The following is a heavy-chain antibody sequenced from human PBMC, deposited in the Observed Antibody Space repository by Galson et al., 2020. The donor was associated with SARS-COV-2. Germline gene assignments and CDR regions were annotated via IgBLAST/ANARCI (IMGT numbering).Heavy chain of an antibody. J-gene: IGHJ3*02. CDR3: AREKPNFNEGIGWRSDAFDI. D-gene: IGHD3-10*01. Sequence: ASAKVSCKASGYSFSDYYIHWVRQAPGQGLEWMGWINPNSGATNNAQKFQGRVTMTRDTSVSTAYVELSSLRSDDTALYYCAREKPNFNEGIGWRSDAFDIWGQGTMVTVSS. CDR1: GYSFSDYY. CDR2: INPNSGAT. V-gene: IGHV1-2*02.